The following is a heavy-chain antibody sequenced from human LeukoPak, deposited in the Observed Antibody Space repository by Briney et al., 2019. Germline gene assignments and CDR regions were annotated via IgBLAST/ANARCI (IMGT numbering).Heavy chain of an antibody. Sequence: SETLSLTCAVYGGSFSGYYWSWIRQPPGKGLEWIGEINHSGSTNYNPSLKSRVTISVDTSKNQFSLKLSSVTAADTAVYYCARDLFGYSSGWIFDYWSQGTLVTVSS. CDR1: GGSFSGYY. J-gene: IGHJ4*02. CDR3: ARDLFGYSSGWIFDY. V-gene: IGHV4-34*01. D-gene: IGHD6-19*01. CDR2: INHSGST.